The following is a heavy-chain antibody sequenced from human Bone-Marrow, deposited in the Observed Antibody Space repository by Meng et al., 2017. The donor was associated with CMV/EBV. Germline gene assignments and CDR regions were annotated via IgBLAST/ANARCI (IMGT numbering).Heavy chain of an antibody. CDR3: AKGSGTLATGGVFDI. V-gene: IGHV3-33*06. Sequence: GGSLRISCAASGFTFSSYGMHWVRQAPGKGLEWVAVIWYDGSNKYYADSVKGRFTNSRDNSKNTLSMQMNSLRAEDKAVYYWAKGSGTLATGGVFDIWGQGTMVTVSS. CDR2: IWYDGSNK. J-gene: IGHJ3*02. CDR1: GFTFSSYG. D-gene: IGHD5-12*01.